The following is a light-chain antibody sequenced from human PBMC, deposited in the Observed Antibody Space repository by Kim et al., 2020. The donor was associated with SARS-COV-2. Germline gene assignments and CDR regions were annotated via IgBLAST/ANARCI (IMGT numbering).Light chain of an antibody. J-gene: IGKJ4*01. CDR1: EPISDW. CDR3: QQAFKFPLT. Sequence: DIQMTQSPSSVSASVGDRVILTCRASEPISDWLAWYQHKPGKAPKLLIFGAATLEDGVPSRFSGSRSGTDFTLTITGLQPEDFATYFCQQAFKFPLTFGGGTKVDIK. CDR2: GAA. V-gene: IGKV1-12*01.